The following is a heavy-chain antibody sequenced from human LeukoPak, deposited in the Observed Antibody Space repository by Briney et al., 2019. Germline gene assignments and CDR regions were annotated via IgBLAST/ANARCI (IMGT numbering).Heavy chain of an antibody. Sequence: SETLSLTCTVSGGSISSGDYYWSWIRQPPGKGLEWLGYIYYSGSTYYNPSLKSRVTISVDTSKNQFSLKLSSVPAADTAVYYCARGKQQLVYDYFDYWGQGTLVTVSS. CDR2: IYYSGST. CDR1: GGSISSGDYY. CDR3: ARGKQQLVYDYFDY. V-gene: IGHV4-30-4*08. J-gene: IGHJ4*02. D-gene: IGHD6-13*01.